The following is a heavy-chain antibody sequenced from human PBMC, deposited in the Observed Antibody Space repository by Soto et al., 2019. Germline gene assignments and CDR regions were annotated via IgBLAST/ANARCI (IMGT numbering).Heavy chain of an antibody. CDR2: ISPYNGNT. J-gene: IGHJ6*03. Sequence: RASVKVSCKASGYTFLNYGISWVRQAPGQGLEWMGWISPYNGNTNYGEKLQGRVTMTTDTSANTAYMELRSLGSDDTAVYYSGSNYYNPSLKSRVTISVDTSKNQFSLKLSSVTAADTAVYYCAREQVVPATKTLRPGKNNYYYYMDVWGKGTTVTVSS. CDR3: GSNYYNPSLKSRVTISVDTSKNQFSLKLSSVTAADTAVYYCAREQVVPATKTLRPGKNNYYYYMDV. CDR1: GYTFLNYG. D-gene: IGHD2-21*02. V-gene: IGHV1-18*01.